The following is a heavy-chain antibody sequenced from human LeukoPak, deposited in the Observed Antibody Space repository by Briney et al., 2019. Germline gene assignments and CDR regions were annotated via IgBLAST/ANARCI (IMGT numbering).Heavy chain of an antibody. Sequence: PSETLSLTCTVSGGSISGSSYYWGWIRQPPGKGLEWIGSIYYSGSTYYNPSLKSRVTISVDTSKNQFSLKLSSVTAADTAVYYCARQDYGGSDYWGQGTLVTVSS. CDR3: ARQDYGGSDY. D-gene: IGHD4-23*01. V-gene: IGHV4-39*01. J-gene: IGHJ4*02. CDR1: GGSISGSSYY. CDR2: IYYSGST.